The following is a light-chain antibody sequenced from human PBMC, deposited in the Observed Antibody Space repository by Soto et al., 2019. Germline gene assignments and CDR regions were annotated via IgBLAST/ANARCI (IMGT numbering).Light chain of an antibody. CDR1: QSVSIY. V-gene: IGKV3-20*01. CDR2: GAS. J-gene: IGKJ5*01. Sequence: IVLTQSPATLSLFPWERATLSCRASQSVSIYLAWYQQKPGQAPRLLIYGASSRATGIPDRFSGGGSGTDFTLTISRLEPGDFAVYFCQQYGGFPITFGQGTRLEIK. CDR3: QQYGGFPIT.